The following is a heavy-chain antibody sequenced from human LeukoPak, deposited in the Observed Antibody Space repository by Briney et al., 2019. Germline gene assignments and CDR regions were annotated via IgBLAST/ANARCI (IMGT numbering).Heavy chain of an antibody. V-gene: IGHV4-39*01. CDR1: GGSISSSSYY. J-gene: IGHJ5*02. Sequence: SETLSLTCTVSGGSISSSSYYWGWIRQPPGKGLEWIGSIYYSGNTYYNPSLKSRVTISVDTSKNQFSLKLSSVTAADTAVYYCARRRGTIFGVVIRAPVWFDPWGQGTLVTVSS. CDR3: ARRRGTIFGVVIRAPVWFDP. D-gene: IGHD3-3*01. CDR2: IYYSGNT.